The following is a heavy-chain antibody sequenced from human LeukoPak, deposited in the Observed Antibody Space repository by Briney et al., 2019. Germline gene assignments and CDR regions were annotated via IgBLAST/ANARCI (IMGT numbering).Heavy chain of an antibody. CDR3: AKDYCGGDCSTFDY. CDR1: GFTFSSYG. V-gene: IGHV3-30*18. Sequence: PGGSQRLSCAASGFTFSSYGMHWVRQAPGKGLEWVAVISYDGSNKYYADSVKGRFTISRDNSKNTLYLQMNSLRAEDTAVYYCAKDYCGGDCSTFDYWGQGTLVTVSS. J-gene: IGHJ4*02. D-gene: IGHD2-21*02. CDR2: ISYDGSNK.